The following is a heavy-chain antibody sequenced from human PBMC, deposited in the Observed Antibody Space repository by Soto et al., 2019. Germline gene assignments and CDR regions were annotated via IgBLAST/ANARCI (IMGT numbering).Heavy chain of an antibody. Sequence: PGGSLRLSCAASGCSFSGYCINWVRQAPGKGLEWVSYISSSSSYTNYADSVKGRFTISRDNAKNSLYLQMNSLRAEDTAVYYCAREGDFWSGYYEKSYYFDYWGQGTLVTVSS. CDR1: GCSFSGYC. CDR2: ISSSSSYT. D-gene: IGHD3-3*01. CDR3: AREGDFWSGYYEKSYYFDY. J-gene: IGHJ4*02. V-gene: IGHV3-21*05.